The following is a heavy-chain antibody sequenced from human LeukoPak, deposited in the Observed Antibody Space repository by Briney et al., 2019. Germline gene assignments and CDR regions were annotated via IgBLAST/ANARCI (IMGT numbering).Heavy chain of an antibody. D-gene: IGHD4-4*01. CDR3: ARAPKGNRYYYYYGMDV. V-gene: IGHV1-8*01. CDR1: GYTFTSYD. J-gene: IGHJ6*02. CDR2: MNPNSGNT. Sequence: ASVKVSCKASGYTFTSYDINWVRQATGQGLEWMGWMNPNSGNTGYAQKFQGRVTMTRNTSISTAYMELSSLRSEDTAVYYCARAPKGNRYYYYYGMDVWGQGTTVTVSS.